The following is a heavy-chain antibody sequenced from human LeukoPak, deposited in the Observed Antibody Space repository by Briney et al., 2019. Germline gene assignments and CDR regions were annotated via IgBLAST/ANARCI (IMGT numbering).Heavy chain of an antibody. CDR1: GYTFTGYY. J-gene: IGHJ4*02. V-gene: IGHV1-2*06. Sequence: ASVKVSCKASGYTFTGYYMHWVRQAPGQGLEWMGRINPNSGGTNYAQKFQGRVTMTRDTSISTAYMELSRLRSDDTAVYYCARGKWEQHPEFDYWGQGTLVTVSS. CDR3: ARGKWEQHPEFDY. CDR2: INPNSGGT. D-gene: IGHD1-26*01.